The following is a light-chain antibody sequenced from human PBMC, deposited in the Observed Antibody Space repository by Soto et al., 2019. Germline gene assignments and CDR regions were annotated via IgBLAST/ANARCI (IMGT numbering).Light chain of an antibody. Sequence: DIQMTQSPSSLSASVGDRVTITCRASQGIANDLAWFQQKPGQVPKLLIYVASTLKSGVPSRFSGSGSGTDFTLTISSLQPEDVATYYCQKYNSAPQTFGPGTKVEIK. J-gene: IGKJ1*01. CDR2: VAS. CDR3: QKYNSAPQT. V-gene: IGKV1-27*01. CDR1: QGIAND.